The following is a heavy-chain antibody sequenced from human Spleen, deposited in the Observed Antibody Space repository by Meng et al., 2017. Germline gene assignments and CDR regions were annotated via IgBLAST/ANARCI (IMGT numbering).Heavy chain of an antibody. CDR1: GFTFSSYA. CDR3: ARNYDY. D-gene: IGHD5-24*01. J-gene: IGHJ4*02. Sequence: VQLVESGGGLVQPGGSLRLSCAASGFTFSSYAMSWVRQPPGRGLEWIAYIYYSGGTNYNPSLKSRVTISIDASKNQFSLKMNSVTAADTAVYYCARNYDYWGQGTLVTVSS. CDR2: IYYSGGT. V-gene: IGHV4-59*01.